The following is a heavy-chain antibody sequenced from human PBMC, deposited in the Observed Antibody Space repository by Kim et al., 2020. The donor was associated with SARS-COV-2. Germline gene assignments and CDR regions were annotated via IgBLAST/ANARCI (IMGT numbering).Heavy chain of an antibody. CDR2: VYHSGSA. V-gene: IGHV4-4*02. D-gene: IGHD2-2*02. Sequence: SETLSLTCAVSGGSISSNNWWSWVRQPPTKGLEWIGEVYHSGSANYNPSLKSRVTISLDKSKNQFSLKLTSVTAGDTAMYYCARNRCSTTSCYTYLDSWGQGTQVTVSS. J-gene: IGHJ4*02. CDR1: GGSISSNNW. CDR3: ARNRCSTTSCYTYLDS.